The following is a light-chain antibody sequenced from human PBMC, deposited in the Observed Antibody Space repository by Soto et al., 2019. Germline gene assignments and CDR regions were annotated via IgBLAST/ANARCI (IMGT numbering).Light chain of an antibody. CDR2: EVS. Sequence: QSVLTQPAPLSGSPGQSLTLSRPGTSREVGSYNLVSWYQHHPGKAPKLMIYEVSKRPSGVSNRFSGSKSGNTASLTISGLQAEDEADCYCCSYAGSSTFPYVFGTGTKVTVL. CDR1: SREVGSYNL. V-gene: IGLV2-23*02. J-gene: IGLJ1*01. CDR3: CSYAGSSTFPYV.